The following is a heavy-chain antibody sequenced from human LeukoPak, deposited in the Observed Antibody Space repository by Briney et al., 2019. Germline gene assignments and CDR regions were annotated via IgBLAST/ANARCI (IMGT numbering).Heavy chain of an antibody. CDR1: GYSISSGCY. D-gene: IGHD2-2*01. Sequence: SETLSLTCTVSGYSISSGCYWGWIRQPPGKGLEWVGSIYHSGSTYYNPSLKSRVTISVDTSKNQFSLKLSSVTAADTAVYYCARERLSSTSTLDDYWGQGTLVTVSS. V-gene: IGHV4-38-2*02. CDR2: IYHSGST. CDR3: ARERLSSTSTLDDY. J-gene: IGHJ4*02.